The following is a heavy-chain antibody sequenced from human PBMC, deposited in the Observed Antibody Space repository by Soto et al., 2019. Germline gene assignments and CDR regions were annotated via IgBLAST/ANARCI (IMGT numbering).Heavy chain of an antibody. D-gene: IGHD3-22*01. CDR2: INRAGNDR. CDR1: GFTFGADW. J-gene: IGHJ4*02. V-gene: IGHV3-7*03. Sequence: PGGSLRLSCAGSGFTFGADWMSWVRQAPGNGLEWVANINRAGNDRYYVDSVKGRFTISRDNAKNSLYLQMNSLRAEDTAAYYCTRDLDTSGSAPISEFWGQGTLVTVSS. CDR3: TRDLDTSGSAPISEF.